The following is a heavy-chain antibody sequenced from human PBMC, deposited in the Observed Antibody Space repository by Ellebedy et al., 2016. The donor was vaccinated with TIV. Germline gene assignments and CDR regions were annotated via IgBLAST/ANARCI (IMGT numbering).Heavy chain of an antibody. CDR3: ARGITMVRGAIEKWFDP. D-gene: IGHD3-10*01. CDR1: GGSISSYY. J-gene: IGHJ5*02. CDR2: IYYSGST. Sequence: MPSETLSLTCTVSGGSISSYYWSWIRQPPGKGLEWIGYIYYSGSTNYNPSLKSRVTISVDTSKNQFSLKLSSVTAADTAVYYCARGITMVRGAIEKWFDPWGQGTLVTVSS. V-gene: IGHV4-59*01.